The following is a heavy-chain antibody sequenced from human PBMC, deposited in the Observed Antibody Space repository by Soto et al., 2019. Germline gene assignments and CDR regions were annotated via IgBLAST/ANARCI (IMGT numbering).Heavy chain of an antibody. CDR3: ARRLDNTLDF. D-gene: IGHD1-20*01. CDR2: IYPHDSDS. J-gene: IGHJ4*02. CDR1: GYNFASYC. V-gene: IGHV5-51*01. Sequence: GESLKISCKGSGYNFASYCIGWVRQIPGKGLEWMVIIYPHDSDSRYSPSFQGQVTISAEKPISTDYLHWSTLKCSDTALYSFARRLDNTLDFWGQGTLVTVSS.